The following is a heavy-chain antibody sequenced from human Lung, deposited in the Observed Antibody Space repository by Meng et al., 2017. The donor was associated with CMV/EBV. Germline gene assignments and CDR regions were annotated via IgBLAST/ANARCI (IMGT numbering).Heavy chain of an antibody. CDR3: ARAGTTVTFFDH. CDR1: GFAFRSYS. CDR2: ISSSVSDV. V-gene: IGHV3-21*01. J-gene: IGHJ4*02. D-gene: IGHD4-17*01. Sequence: GESLKISCAASGFAFRSYSMNWVRQPPGKGLEWVASISSSVSDVYSADSVKGRFIISRDNGRDSFYLQMNSLRAEDTGVYYCARAGTTVTFFDHWGPGTTVXVSS.